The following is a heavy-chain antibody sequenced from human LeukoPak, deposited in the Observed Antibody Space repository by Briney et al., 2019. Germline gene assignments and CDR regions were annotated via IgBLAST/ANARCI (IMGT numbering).Heavy chain of an antibody. CDR2: IFPSDSDT. J-gene: IGHJ4*02. Sequence: GESLKISCKGSGYSFSNYWIGWVRQMPGKGLEWMGIIFPSDSDTRYSPSFQGQVIISADKSISTAYLQWSSLKASDTAMYYCAVHTSGLYWGQGTLVTVSS. CDR1: GYSFSNYW. V-gene: IGHV5-51*01. CDR3: AVHTSGLY. D-gene: IGHD3-22*01.